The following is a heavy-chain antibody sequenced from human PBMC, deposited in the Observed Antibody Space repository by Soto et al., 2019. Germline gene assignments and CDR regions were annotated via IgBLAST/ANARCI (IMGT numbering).Heavy chain of an antibody. D-gene: IGHD5-18*01. CDR3: ARFPRGYSYGHFDY. CDR1: GGSISSYY. V-gene: IGHV4-59*01. J-gene: IGHJ4*02. Sequence: PSETLSLTCTVSGGSISSYYWSWIRQPPGKGLEWIGYIYYSGSTNYNPSLKSRVTISVDTSKNQFSLKLSSVTVADTAVYYCARFPRGYSYGHFDYWGQGTLVTVS. CDR2: IYYSGST.